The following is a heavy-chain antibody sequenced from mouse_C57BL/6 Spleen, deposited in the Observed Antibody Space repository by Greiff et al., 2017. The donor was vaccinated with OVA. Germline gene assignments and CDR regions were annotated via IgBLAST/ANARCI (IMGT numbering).Heavy chain of an antibody. J-gene: IGHJ4*01. CDR1: GYSITSGYY. D-gene: IGHD2-1*01. CDR2: ISYDGSN. V-gene: IGHV3-6*01. Sequence: ESGPGLVKPSQSLSLTCSVTGYSITSGYYWNWIRQFPGNKLEWMGYISYDGSNNYNPSLKNRISITRDTSKNQFFLKLNSVTTEDTATYYCARDSTTYWGQGTSVTVSS. CDR3: ARDSTTY.